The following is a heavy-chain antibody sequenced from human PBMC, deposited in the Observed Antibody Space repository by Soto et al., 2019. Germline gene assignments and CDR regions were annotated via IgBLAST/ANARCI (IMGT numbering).Heavy chain of an antibody. CDR1: GFTFDDYA. CDR3: AKDIVVVPAAPLFDI. CDR2: ISWNSGSI. J-gene: IGHJ3*02. V-gene: IGHV3-9*01. Sequence: LRLSCAASGFTFDDYAMHWVRQAPGKGLEWVSGISWNSGSIGYADSVKGRFTISRDNAKNSLYLQMNSLRAEDTALYYCAKDIVVVPAAPLFDIWGQGTMVTVSS. D-gene: IGHD2-2*01.